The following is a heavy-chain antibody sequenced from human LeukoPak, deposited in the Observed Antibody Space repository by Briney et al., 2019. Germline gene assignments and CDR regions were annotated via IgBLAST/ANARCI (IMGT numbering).Heavy chain of an antibody. CDR3: ARDDDSMDV. D-gene: IGHD3-3*01. Sequence: GGSLRLSCAASGFTFSSYAMSWVRQAPGKGLEWVSAISGSGGSTYYADSVKGRFTISRDNAKNSLYLQMNSLRAEDTAVYYCARDDDSMDVWGKGTTVTVSS. V-gene: IGHV3-23*01. CDR1: GFTFSSYA. J-gene: IGHJ6*04. CDR2: ISGSGGST.